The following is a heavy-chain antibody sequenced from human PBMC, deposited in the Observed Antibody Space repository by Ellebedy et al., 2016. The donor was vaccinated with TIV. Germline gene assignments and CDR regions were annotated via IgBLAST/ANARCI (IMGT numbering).Heavy chain of an antibody. V-gene: IGHV1-46*01. Sequence: AASVKVSCKASGYTFTDYFVHWVRQAPGQGLEWMGIINPSGGSTSYAQKFRGRVTMTRDTTTSTVYMELSSLTSEDTAVYYCARSWPADTNGGGYFQYYYYGMDVWGQGTTVTVSS. CDR3: ARSWPADTNGGGYFQYYYYGMDV. CDR2: INPSGGST. D-gene: IGHD5-12*01. CDR1: GYTFTDYF. J-gene: IGHJ6*02.